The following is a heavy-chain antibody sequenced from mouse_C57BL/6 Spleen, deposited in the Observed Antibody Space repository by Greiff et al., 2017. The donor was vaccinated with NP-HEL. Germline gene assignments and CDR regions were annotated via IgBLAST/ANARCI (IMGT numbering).Heavy chain of an antibody. CDR3: ARVDSSGSFAY. CDR2: IHPNSGST. CDR1: GYTFTSYW. V-gene: IGHV1-64*01. Sequence: VQLQQPGAELVKPGASVKLSCKASGYTFTSYWMHWVKQRPGQGLEWIGMIHPNSGSTNYNEKFKSKATLTVDKSSSTAYMQLSSLTSEDSAVYYCARVDSSGSFAYWGQGTLVTVSA. D-gene: IGHD3-2*02. J-gene: IGHJ3*01.